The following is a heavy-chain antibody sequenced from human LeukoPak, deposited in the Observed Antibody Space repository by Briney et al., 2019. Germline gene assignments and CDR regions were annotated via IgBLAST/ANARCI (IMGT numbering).Heavy chain of an antibody. D-gene: IGHD5-24*01. V-gene: IGHV4-4*07. Sequence: PSETLSLTCTVSGDSISSYYWSWIRQPAGKGLELIGRIYTSGSTNYNPSLKSRVTISVDKSKNQFSLKRSSVTAADPAVYYCARDVAGRDGSLRYFDVWGRGTLVTVSS. CDR3: ARDVAGRDGSLRYFDV. CDR2: IYTSGST. J-gene: IGHJ2*01. CDR1: GDSISSYY.